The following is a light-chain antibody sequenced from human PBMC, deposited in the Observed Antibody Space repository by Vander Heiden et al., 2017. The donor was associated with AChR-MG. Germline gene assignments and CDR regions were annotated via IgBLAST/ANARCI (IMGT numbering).Light chain of an antibody. J-gene: IGLJ1*01. CDR2: EVS. CDR1: SSDVGGYNY. Sequence: QSALTQPPSASGSPGQSVTISCTGTSSDVGGYNYVSWYQQHPGKAPKRMIYEVSKRPSGVPDRFSGSKSGNQASLTVSGLQAEYEADYYCSSYAGSKGGCFG. V-gene: IGLV2-8*01. CDR3: SSYAGSKGGC.